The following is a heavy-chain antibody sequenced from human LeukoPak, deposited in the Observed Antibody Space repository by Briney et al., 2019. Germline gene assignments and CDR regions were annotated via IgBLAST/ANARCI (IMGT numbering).Heavy chain of an antibody. D-gene: IGHD5-18*01. Sequence: GRSLRLSCAASGFTFSSYAMHWVRQAPGKGLEWVAVISYAGSNKYYADSVKGRFTISRGNSKNTLYLQMNSLRAEATAVYYCARGWETQLWLRGFDYWGQGTLVTVSS. CDR1: GFTFSSYA. V-gene: IGHV3-30-3*01. CDR2: ISYAGSNK. J-gene: IGHJ4*02. CDR3: ARGWETQLWLRGFDY.